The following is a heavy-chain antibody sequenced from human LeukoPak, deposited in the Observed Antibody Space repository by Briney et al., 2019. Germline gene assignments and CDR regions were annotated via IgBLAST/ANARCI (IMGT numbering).Heavy chain of an antibody. V-gene: IGHV3-48*04. CDR2: ISSISSTI. J-gene: IGHJ4*02. CDR3: ARVDCSSSSCFQMEN. Sequence: GGSLRLSCAASGLSFGTYDMNWGRQAPGEGLERVSYISSISSTIYYADSVKGRFTISRDDGKSSVYLQMNSLRAEDTAVYYCARVDCSSSSCFQMENWGQGTLVSVSS. CDR1: GLSFGTYD. D-gene: IGHD2-2*01.